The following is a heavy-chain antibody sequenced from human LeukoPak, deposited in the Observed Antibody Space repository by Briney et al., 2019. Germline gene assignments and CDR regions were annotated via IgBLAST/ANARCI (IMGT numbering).Heavy chain of an antibody. J-gene: IGHJ5*02. CDR1: GGTFSRYT. D-gene: IGHD2-21*02. CDR2: IIPILGIA. CDR3: ARDPCGGDCYLNWFDP. Sequence: GASVKVSFKASGGTFSRYTISWVRQAPGQGLEWLGRIIPILGIANYAQKFQGRVTITEDKSTSTAYMELSSLRSEDTAVYYCARDPCGGDCYLNWFDPWGQGTLVTVSS. V-gene: IGHV1-69*04.